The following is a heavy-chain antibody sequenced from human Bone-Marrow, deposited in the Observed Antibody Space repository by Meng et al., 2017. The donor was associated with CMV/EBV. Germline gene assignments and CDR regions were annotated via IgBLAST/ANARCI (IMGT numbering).Heavy chain of an antibody. V-gene: IGHV3-23*01. CDR3: AKDGYSGYAGENWFDP. Sequence: FTVSSYAMSWVRQAPGKGLEWVSAISGSGGSTYYADSVKGRFTISRDNSKNTLYLQMNSLRAEDTAVYYCAKDGYSGYAGENWFDPWGQGTLVTVSS. CDR2: ISGSGGST. J-gene: IGHJ5*02. D-gene: IGHD5-12*01. CDR1: FTVSSYA.